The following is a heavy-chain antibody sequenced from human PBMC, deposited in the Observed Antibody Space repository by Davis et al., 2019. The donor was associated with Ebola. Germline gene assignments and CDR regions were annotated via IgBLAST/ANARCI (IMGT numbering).Heavy chain of an antibody. D-gene: IGHD3-22*01. CDR1: GFTFSSYS. Sequence: GGSLRLSCAALGFTFSSYSMNWVRKAPGKGLEWVSYISSSSSTIYYADSVKGRFTISRDNAKNSLYLQMNSLRDEDTAVYYCAREKTSYYDSSGYYPTGGVVDYWGQGTLVTVSS. CDR2: ISSSSSTI. CDR3: AREKTSYYDSSGYYPTGGVVDY. J-gene: IGHJ4*02. V-gene: IGHV3-48*02.